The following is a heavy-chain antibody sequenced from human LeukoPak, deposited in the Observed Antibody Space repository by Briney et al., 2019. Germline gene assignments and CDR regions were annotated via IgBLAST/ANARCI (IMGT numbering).Heavy chain of an antibody. CDR2: IYYSGST. CDR1: GFTFSSYS. J-gene: IGHJ3*02. V-gene: IGHV4-30-4*08. D-gene: IGHD3-10*01. CDR3: ARGITRRRTFDI. Sequence: LRLSCAASGFTFSSYSMNWVRQPPGKGLEWIGYIYYSGSTYYNPSLKSRITISVDTSKNQFSLKLSSVTAADTALYYCARGITRRRTFDIWGQGTMVTVSS.